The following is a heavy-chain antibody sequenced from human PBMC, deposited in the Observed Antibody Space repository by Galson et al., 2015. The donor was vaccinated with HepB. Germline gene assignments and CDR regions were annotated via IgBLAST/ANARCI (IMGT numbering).Heavy chain of an antibody. J-gene: IGHJ4*02. V-gene: IGHV5-51*03. CDR1: GNTFTSYW. Sequence: SGAEVKKPGESLKISCKGSGNTFTSYWIGWVRQMPGKGLEWMGIIYPGDSDTRYSPSFQGQVTISADKSISTAYLQWSSLKASDTAMYYCARLPTTYYDSSGYYRYFDYWGQGTLVTVSS. CDR3: ARLPTTYYDSSGYYRYFDY. D-gene: IGHD3-22*01. CDR2: IYPGDSDT.